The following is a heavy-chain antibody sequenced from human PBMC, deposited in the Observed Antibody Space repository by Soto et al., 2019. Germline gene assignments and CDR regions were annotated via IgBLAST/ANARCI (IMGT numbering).Heavy chain of an antibody. D-gene: IGHD3-22*01. CDR3: AGMRVYSYFDS. V-gene: IGHV3-7*02. CDR1: GFTFSNYW. J-gene: IGHJ4*02. Sequence: GGSLRLSCAASGFTFSNYWMSWVRQAPGKGLEWVANIQQDGSEKSYVDSVKGRFTISRDNAKNSLFLQMNSLRAEDTAVYYWAGMRVYSYFDSWGQGTLVTVSS. CDR2: IQQDGSEK.